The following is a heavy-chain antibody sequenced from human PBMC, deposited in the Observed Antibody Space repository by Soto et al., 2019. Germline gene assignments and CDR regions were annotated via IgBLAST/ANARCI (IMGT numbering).Heavy chain of an antibody. CDR3: AKDRFSTGAWFFDY. Sequence: QVHLVESGGGVVQPGRSLRLSCAASGFTFTAHAMHWVRQAPGKGLEWVALISHDGSYGRYADSVKGRFTISRDNSKSTLYLQMNSLSAEDTAVYFCAKDRFSTGAWFFDYWGQGTLVTVSS. D-gene: IGHD3-3*01. V-gene: IGHV3-30*18. CDR1: GFTFTAHA. CDR2: ISHDGSYG. J-gene: IGHJ4*02.